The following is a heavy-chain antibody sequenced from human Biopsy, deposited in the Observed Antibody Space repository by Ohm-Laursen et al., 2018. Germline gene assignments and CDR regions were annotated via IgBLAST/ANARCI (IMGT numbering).Heavy chain of an antibody. J-gene: IGHJ6*04. V-gene: IGHV1-69*04. CDR1: GGTFTTYG. D-gene: IGHD3-9*01. CDR2: IIPILGRP. CDR3: AREQHPYIDVLTDSFPYVPMDV. Sequence: SVKVSCKASGGTFTTYGFNWVRQAPGQGLEWMGRIIPILGRPTYAQKFQGRVTITADTSTGTVFMDLSTLRSEDSALYYCAREQHPYIDVLTDSFPYVPMDVWGAGTTVTVSS.